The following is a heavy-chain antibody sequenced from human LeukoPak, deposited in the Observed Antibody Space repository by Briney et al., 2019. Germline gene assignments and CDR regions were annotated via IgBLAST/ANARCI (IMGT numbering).Heavy chain of an antibody. J-gene: IGHJ4*02. CDR1: GGSISSYY. Sequence: PSETLSLTCTVPGGSISSYYWSWIRQPPGKGLEWIGYIYYSGSTNYNPSLKSRVTISVDTSKNQFSLKLSSVTAADTAVYYCASSGSSTFDYWGQGTLVTVSS. V-gene: IGHV4-59*08. CDR3: ASSGSSTFDY. CDR2: IYYSGST. D-gene: IGHD1-26*01.